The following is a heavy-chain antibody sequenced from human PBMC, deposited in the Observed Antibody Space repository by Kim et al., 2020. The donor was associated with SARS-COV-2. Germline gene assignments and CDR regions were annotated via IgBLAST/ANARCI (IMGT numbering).Heavy chain of an antibody. CDR2: IWYDGSNK. D-gene: IGHD3-10*01. CDR1: GFTFSSYG. Sequence: GGSLRLSCAASGFTFSSYGMHWVRQAPGKGLEWVAVIWYDGSNKYYADSVKGRFTISRDNSKNTLYLQMNSLRAEDTAVYYCARDLDGSGSYGPYYFDYWGQGTLVTVSS. V-gene: IGHV3-33*08. CDR3: ARDLDGSGSYGPYYFDY. J-gene: IGHJ4*02.